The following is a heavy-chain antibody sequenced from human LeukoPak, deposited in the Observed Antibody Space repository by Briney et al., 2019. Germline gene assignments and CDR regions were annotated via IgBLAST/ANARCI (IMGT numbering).Heavy chain of an antibody. J-gene: IGHJ3*02. CDR3: AGARKQWLCLNI. CDR2: IYHSGST. V-gene: IGHV4-4*02. CDR1: GFTVSSNY. Sequence: GSLRLSCAASGFTVSSNYMSWVRQPPGKGLEWIGEIYHSGSTNYNPSLKSRVTISVDKSKNQFSLKLSSVTAADTAVYYCAGARKQWLCLNIWGQGTMVTVSS. D-gene: IGHD6-19*01.